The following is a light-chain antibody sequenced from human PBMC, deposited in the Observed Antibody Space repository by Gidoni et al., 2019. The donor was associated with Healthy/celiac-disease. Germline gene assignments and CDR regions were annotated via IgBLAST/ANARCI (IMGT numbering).Light chain of an antibody. J-gene: IGLJ3*02. CDR1: SSNIGACYD. CDR2: GNS. Sequence: QAVVTQPPSVSGAPGQRVTIPCTGSSSNIGACYDVHWYQQLPGTAPKLLIYGNSNRPSGVPDRFSGSKSGPSASLAITGLQAEDEADYYCQSYDSSPFWVFGGGTKLTVL. CDR3: QSYDSSPFWV. V-gene: IGLV1-40*01.